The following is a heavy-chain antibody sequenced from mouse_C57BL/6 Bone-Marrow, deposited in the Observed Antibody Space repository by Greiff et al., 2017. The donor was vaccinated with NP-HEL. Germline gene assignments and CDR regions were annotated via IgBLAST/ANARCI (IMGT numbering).Heavy chain of an antibody. CDR3: ARQYYYGRFYAMDY. D-gene: IGHD1-1*01. J-gene: IGHJ4*01. CDR2: ISSGSSTI. V-gene: IGHV5-17*01. CDR1: GFTFSDYG. Sequence: EVQGVESGGGLVKPGGSLKLSCAASGFTFSDYGMHWVRQAPEKGLEWVAYISSGSSTIYYADTVKGRFTISRDNAKNTLFLQMTSLRSEDTAMYYCARQYYYGRFYAMDYWGQGTSVTVSS.